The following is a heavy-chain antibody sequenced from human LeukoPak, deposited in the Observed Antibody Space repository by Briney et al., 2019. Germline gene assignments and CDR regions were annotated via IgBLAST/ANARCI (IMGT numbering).Heavy chain of an antibody. Sequence: ASVKVSCKASGYTFTSYYMHWVRQAPGQGLEWMGIINPSGGSTSYAQKFQGRVTMTRDTSTSTVYMELSSLRSEDTAVYYCARGLLPYGSGSYVDYWGQGTLVTVPS. CDR1: GYTFTSYY. D-gene: IGHD3-10*01. V-gene: IGHV1-46*01. J-gene: IGHJ4*02. CDR2: INPSGGST. CDR3: ARGLLPYGSGSYVDY.